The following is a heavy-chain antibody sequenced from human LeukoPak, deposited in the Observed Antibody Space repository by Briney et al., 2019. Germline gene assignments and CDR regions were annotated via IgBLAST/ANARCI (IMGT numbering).Heavy chain of an antibody. CDR1: EYTFTDYY. Sequence: ASVKVSCKASEYTFTDYYMHWVRQAPGQGLEWMGWINPNSGGTNYAQKFQGRVTVTRDTSISTAYMELSRLRSDDTAVYYCARDGIYCSGSSCYPVEIDYWGQGTLVTASS. CDR3: ARDGIYCSGSSCYPVEIDY. CDR2: INPNSGGT. J-gene: IGHJ4*02. V-gene: IGHV1-2*02. D-gene: IGHD2-15*01.